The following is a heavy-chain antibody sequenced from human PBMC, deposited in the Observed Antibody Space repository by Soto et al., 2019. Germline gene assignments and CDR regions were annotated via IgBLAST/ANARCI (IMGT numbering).Heavy chain of an antibody. CDR3: AKDRMGAGVRGYFDY. J-gene: IGHJ4*02. Sequence: VQLVESGGGVVQPGKSLRLSCAGSGFTFSSYGMDWVRQAPGKGLERVAVISYDGSNKYYADSVKGRFTISRDNSKNTLYLQMSSLRADDTAVYYCAKDRMGAGVRGYFDYWGQGTLVTVSS. CDR1: GFTFSSYG. V-gene: IGHV3-30*18. CDR2: ISYDGSNK. D-gene: IGHD3-10*01.